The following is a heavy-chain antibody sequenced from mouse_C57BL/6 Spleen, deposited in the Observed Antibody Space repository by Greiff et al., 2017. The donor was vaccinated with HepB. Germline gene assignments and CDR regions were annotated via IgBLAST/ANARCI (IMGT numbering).Heavy chain of an antibody. CDR3: VRSYGNYDYFDY. D-gene: IGHD2-1*01. J-gene: IGHJ2*01. V-gene: IGHV10-1*01. CDR2: IRSKSNNYAT. Sequence: EVKLMESGGGLVQPKGSLKLSCAASGFSFNTYAMNWVRQAPGKGLEWVARIRSKSNNYATYYADSVKDRFTISRDDSESMLYLQMNNLKTEDTAMYYCVRSYGNYDYFDYWGQGTTLTVSS. CDR1: GFSFNTYA.